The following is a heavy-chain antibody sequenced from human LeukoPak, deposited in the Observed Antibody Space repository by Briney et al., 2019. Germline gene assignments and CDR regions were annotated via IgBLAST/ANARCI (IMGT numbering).Heavy chain of an antibody. D-gene: IGHD6-13*01. V-gene: IGHV4-59*01. Sequence: SETLSLTCTVSGGSISSYYWSWIRQPPGKGLEWIGYIYYSGSTNHNPSLKSRVAISVDTSKNQFSLKLSSVTAADTAVYYCARTTEAHSWRTRYYDYYMDVWGKGTTVTVSS. J-gene: IGHJ6*03. CDR2: IYYSGST. CDR1: GGSISSYY. CDR3: ARTTEAHSWRTRYYDYYMDV.